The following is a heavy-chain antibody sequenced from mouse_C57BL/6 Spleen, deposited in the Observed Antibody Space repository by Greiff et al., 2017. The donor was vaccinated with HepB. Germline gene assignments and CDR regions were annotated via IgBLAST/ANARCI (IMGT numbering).Heavy chain of an antibody. V-gene: IGHV1-82*01. Sequence: VQLQQSGPELVKPGASVKISCKASGYAFSSSWMNWVKQRPGKGLEWIGRIYPGDGDTNYNGKFKGKATLTADKSSSTAYMQLSSLTSEDSAVYFCARSYYYGSSWYYFDYWGQGTTLTVSS. CDR2: IYPGDGDT. J-gene: IGHJ2*01. CDR3: ARSYYYGSSWYYFDY. D-gene: IGHD1-1*01. CDR1: GYAFSSSW.